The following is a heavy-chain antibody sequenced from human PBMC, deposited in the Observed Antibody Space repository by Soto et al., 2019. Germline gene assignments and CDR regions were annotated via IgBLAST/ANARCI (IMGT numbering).Heavy chain of an antibody. V-gene: IGHV4-59*01. J-gene: IGHJ3*01. Sequence: PSETLSLTFTVSGGAISFYNWNWIRQSPGKGLEWILYSYSSGSTNYNPSLKSPVTISVDTPKKQFSLQLTYVTAAETAVYYCASGDSTTLGDSFYXWGQVTLVPVS. CDR1: GGAISFYN. CDR2: SYSSGST. D-gene: IGHD6-13*01. CDR3: ASGDSTTLGDSFYX.